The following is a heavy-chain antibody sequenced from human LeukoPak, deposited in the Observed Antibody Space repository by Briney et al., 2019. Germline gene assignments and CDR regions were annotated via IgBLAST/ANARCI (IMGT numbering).Heavy chain of an antibody. CDR2: ISSTGAST. V-gene: IGHV3-64D*09. CDR3: AISQSGWYFY. Sequence: PRGSLRLSCSASGFTFSDYAMHWVRQAPGKGLEYVSAISSTGASTYYADSVKGRFTISRDNSKNTLYLQMSSLRAEDTAVYYCAISQSGWYFYWGQGTLVTVPS. CDR1: GFTFSDYA. J-gene: IGHJ4*02. D-gene: IGHD6-19*01.